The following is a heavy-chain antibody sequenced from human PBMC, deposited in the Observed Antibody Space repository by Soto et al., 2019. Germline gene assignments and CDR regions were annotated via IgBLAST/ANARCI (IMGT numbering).Heavy chain of an antibody. D-gene: IGHD3-3*01. J-gene: IGHJ4*02. CDR3: ARDTFGGAYDFCH. CDR2: ISSSGTA. CDR1: GFTVSNLY. Sequence: EVQLVESGGALVQPGGSLRLSCAASGFTVSNLYMTWIRQAPGMGLEWVSVISSSGTAYYADSVKGRFTISIDSSKNTLVLQMNSLRAEDTAVYHCARDTFGGAYDFCHGGQGTLVTVSS. V-gene: IGHV3-66*01.